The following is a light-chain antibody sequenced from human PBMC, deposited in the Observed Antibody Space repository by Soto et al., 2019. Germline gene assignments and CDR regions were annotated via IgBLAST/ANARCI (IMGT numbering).Light chain of an antibody. CDR3: QQYSNWPSLT. CDR1: QSVRSS. J-gene: IGKJ4*02. CDR2: DAS. V-gene: IGKV3-11*01. Sequence: EIVLTQSPATLYLSPGERATLSCRASQSVRSSLGWYQQRPGQAPRLLIYDASNTATGIPARFSGSGSGTDFTLTISSLEPEDFAVYYCQQYSNWPSLTFGGGTKVEIK.